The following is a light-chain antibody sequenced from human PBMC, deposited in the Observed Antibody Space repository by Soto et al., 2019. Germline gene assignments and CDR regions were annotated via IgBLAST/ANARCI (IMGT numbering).Light chain of an antibody. V-gene: IGLV1-51*01. CDR1: SSNIGKNY. J-gene: IGLJ3*02. CDR2: ENN. Sequence: QSVLTQPPSVSAAPGQKVTISCSGSSSNIGKNYVSWYQQLPGTAPKLLIYENNKRPSGIPDRFSGSKSGTSATLVITGLQTGDEADYYCGTWYNRLNSGVFGGGTQLTVL. CDR3: GTWYNRLNSGV.